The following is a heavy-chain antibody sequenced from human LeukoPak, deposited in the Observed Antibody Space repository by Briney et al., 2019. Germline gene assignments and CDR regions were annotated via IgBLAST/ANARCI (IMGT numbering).Heavy chain of an antibody. Sequence: ASVKVSCKASGYTFTGYYMHWVRQAPGQGLEWMGWINPNSGGTNYAQKFQGWVTMTRDTSISTAYMELSRLRSDDTAVYYCASGRFVGATERDWFDPWGQGTLVTVSS. CDR3: ASGRFVGATERDWFDP. V-gene: IGHV1-2*04. CDR2: INPNSGGT. CDR1: GYTFTGYY. D-gene: IGHD1-26*01. J-gene: IGHJ5*02.